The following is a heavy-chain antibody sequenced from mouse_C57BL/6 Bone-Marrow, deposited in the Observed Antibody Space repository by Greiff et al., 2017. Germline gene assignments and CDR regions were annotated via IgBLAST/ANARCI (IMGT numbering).Heavy chain of an antibody. CDR2: IDPSDSYT. CDR1: GYTFTSYW. Sequence: VQLQQPGAELVMPGASVKLSCKASGYTFTSYWMHWVKQRPGQGLEWIGEIDPSDSYTNYNQKFKGKSTLTVDKSSSTAYMQLSSLTSEDSAVYYGAREEFYYGNLAWFAYWGQGTLVTVSA. D-gene: IGHD2-1*01. J-gene: IGHJ3*01. CDR3: AREEFYYGNLAWFAY. V-gene: IGHV1-69*01.